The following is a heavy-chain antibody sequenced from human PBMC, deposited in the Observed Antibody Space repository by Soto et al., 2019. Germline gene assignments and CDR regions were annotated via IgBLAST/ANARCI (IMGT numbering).Heavy chain of an antibody. CDR2: INHSGST. V-gene: IGHV4-34*01. CDR3: ARSLRGNLVVVPAAIVGYYYYGMDV. CDR1: GGSFSGYY. Sequence: KQSQTLSLTCAVYGGSFSGYYWSWIRQPPGKGLEWIGEINHSGSTNYNPSLKSRVTISVDTSKNQFSLKLSSVTAADTAVYYCARSLRGNLVVVPAAIVGYYYYGMDVWGQGTTVTVSS. J-gene: IGHJ6*02. D-gene: IGHD2-2*01.